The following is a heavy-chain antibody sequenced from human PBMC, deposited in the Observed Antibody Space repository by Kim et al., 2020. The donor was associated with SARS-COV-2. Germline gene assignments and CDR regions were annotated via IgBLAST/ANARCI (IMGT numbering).Heavy chain of an antibody. V-gene: IGHV3-30*18. Sequence: GGSLRLSCAASGFTVSSYGMHWVRQAPGKGLEWVAVISYDGSNKYYADSVRGRFTISRDNYKNTLYLQMNRLRAEDTAVYYCAKEIGNMVRAHYYNYGM. D-gene: IGHD3-10*01. J-gene: IGHJ6*01. CDR2: ISYDGSNK. CDR1: GFTVSSYG. CDR3: AKEIGNMVRAHYYNYGM.